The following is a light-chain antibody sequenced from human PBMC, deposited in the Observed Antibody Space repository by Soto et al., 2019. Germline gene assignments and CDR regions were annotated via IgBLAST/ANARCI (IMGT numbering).Light chain of an antibody. CDR3: QQYNNWPT. CDR1: QSVSSSY. CDR2: GAS. J-gene: IGKJ1*01. Sequence: EMVLSQSPGTLSLSPGERATLSCRARQSVSSSYLAWYQQKPGQAPRLLIYGASSRATGIPDRFSGSGSGTDFTLTISSLQSEDFAVYYCQQYNNWPTFGQGTKVDI. V-gene: IGKV3-20*01.